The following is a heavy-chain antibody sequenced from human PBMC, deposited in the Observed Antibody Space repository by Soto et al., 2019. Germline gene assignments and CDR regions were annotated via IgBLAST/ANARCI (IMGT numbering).Heavy chain of an antibody. CDR2: IKSRADGGTK. V-gene: IGHV3-15*01. J-gene: IGHJ5*02. CDR3: TVVKRWDHYSTSSYWFDP. CDR1: GFTFSHAW. D-gene: IGHD2-15*01. Sequence: EMHLVDSGGGLVKPGGSLRLSCAASGFTFSHAWMSWVRQAPGKGLEWVGRIKSRADGGTKDYGAPVRGRFTISRDDSDNTLYLQMNSLKTEDTAVYYCTVVKRWDHYSTSSYWFDPWGPGTLVTVSS.